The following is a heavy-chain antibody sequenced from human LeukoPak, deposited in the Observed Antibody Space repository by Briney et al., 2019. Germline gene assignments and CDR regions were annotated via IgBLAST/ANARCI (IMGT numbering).Heavy chain of an antibody. V-gene: IGHV3-7*04. CDR2: IKQDGSEK. CDR1: GFTFSTYR. J-gene: IGHJ4*02. D-gene: IGHD4-23*01. CDR3: ARAPYGGNFFDY. Sequence: PGGSLRLSCAASGFTFSTYRMSWVRQAPGKGLEWVANIKQDGSEKYYVDSVKGRFTISRDNAKNSLYLQMNSLRAEDTAVYYCARAPYGGNFFDYWGQGTLVNVSS.